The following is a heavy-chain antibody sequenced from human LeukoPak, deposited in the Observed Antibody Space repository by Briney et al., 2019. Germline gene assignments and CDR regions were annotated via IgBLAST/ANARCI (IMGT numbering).Heavy chain of an antibody. J-gene: IGHJ3*02. CDR3: ARDWRDSSGKFPNDAFDI. Sequence: PGGSLRLSCAASGFTFSNYNMNWVRQAPGKGLEWVSSISSSSTYIYYADSVKGRFTISRDNAKNSPYLQMNSLRAEDTAVYYCARDWRDSSGKFPNDAFDIWGQGTMVTVSS. V-gene: IGHV3-21*01. CDR1: GFTFSNYN. D-gene: IGHD3-22*01. CDR2: ISSSSTYI.